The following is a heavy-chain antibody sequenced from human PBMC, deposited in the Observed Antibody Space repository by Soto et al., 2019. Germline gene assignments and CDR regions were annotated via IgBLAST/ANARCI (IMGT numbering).Heavy chain of an antibody. D-gene: IGHD3-10*01. V-gene: IGHV4-59*12. CDR1: GGSISTYY. CDR3: ARYGSGTYYPTTFDY. Sequence: PSETLSLTCTVSGGSISTYYWIWIRQPPGKGLEWIGVFYNGGTTNYSPSLKSRVTISVDTSKNQFSLKLSSVTAADTAVYYCARYGSGTYYPTTFDYWGQGTLVTVSS. J-gene: IGHJ4*02. CDR2: FYNGGTT.